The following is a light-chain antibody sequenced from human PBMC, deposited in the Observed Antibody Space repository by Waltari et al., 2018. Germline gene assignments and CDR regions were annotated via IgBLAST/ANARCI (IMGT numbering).Light chain of an antibody. V-gene: IGKV3-15*01. CDR2: GAS. Sequence: EIVLTQSPGPLSVSPGERATLSCRASYSIDSNLAWYQQKPGQAPRLLISGASHRVMGTPARFSGSGSGIEFTLTISSVQSEDIAVYYCQQWNSWPSFGQGTRLQIK. J-gene: IGKJ2*01. CDR1: YSIDSN. CDR3: QQWNSWPS.